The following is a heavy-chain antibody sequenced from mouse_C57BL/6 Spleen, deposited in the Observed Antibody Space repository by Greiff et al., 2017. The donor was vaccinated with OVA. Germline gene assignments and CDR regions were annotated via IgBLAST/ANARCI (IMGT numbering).Heavy chain of an antibody. CDR3: ARRKDYFDY. V-gene: IGHV1-82*01. J-gene: IGHJ2*01. Sequence: VMLVESGPELVKPGASVKISCKASGYAFSSSWMNWVKQRPGKGLEWIGRIYPGDGDTNYNGKFKGKATLTADKSSSTAYMQLSSLTSEDSAVYFCARRKDYFDYWGQGTTLTVSS. CDR2: IYPGDGDT. CDR1: GYAFSSSW.